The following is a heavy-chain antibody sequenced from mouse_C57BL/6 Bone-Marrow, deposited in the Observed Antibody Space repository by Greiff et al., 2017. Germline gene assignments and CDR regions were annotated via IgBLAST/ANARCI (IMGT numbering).Heavy chain of an antibody. J-gene: IGHJ3*01. V-gene: IGHV1-9*01. CDR2: ILPGSGST. CDR1: GYTFTGYW. CDR3: ARECDRYYVVPFAY. Sequence: QVQLQQSGAELMKPGASVKLSCKAPGYTFTGYWIEWVKQRPGNGLEWIGEILPGSGSTNNNEKFKGKATFTADSSSNTAYMQHRSLTTDDSAIYYEARECDRYYVVPFAYWGQGTLVTGSA. D-gene: IGHD2-3*01.